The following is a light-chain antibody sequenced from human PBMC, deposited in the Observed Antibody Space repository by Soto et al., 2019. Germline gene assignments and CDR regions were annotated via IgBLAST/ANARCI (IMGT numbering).Light chain of an antibody. V-gene: IGKV1-39*01. CDR3: QQSYSNPRT. CDR2: DAS. CDR1: QYISTY. J-gene: IGKJ1*01. Sequence: DIQMTQSPSSLSASVGDRVTITCRASQYISTYLNWYQQKPGKAPKLLIYDASSLQGGVPSRFSGSGSATDFTLTISNLQHEHFASYYCQQSYSNPRTFGQGTKVDIK.